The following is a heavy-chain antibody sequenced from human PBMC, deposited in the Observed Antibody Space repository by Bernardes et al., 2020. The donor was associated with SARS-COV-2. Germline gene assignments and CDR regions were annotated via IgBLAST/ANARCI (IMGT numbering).Heavy chain of an antibody. CDR2: ISYDGSNK. J-gene: IGHJ4*02. D-gene: IGHD3-3*01. CDR1: GFTFSSYA. V-gene: IGHV3-30*01. Sequence: GSLRLSCAASGFTFSSYAMHWVRQAPGKGLEWVAAISYDGSNKYYADTVKGRFTISRDNSKNTLYLQMNSLRAEDTAVYYCASPPRASLYYDFWSGYYDYSGQGTLVTVSS. CDR3: ASPPRASLYYDFWSGYYDY.